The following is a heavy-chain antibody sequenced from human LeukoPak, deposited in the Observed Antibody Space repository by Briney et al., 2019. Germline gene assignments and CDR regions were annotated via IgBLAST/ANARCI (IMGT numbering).Heavy chain of an antibody. CDR1: GYTFTSYD. V-gene: IGHV1-8*01. Sequence: GASVKVSCKASGYTFTSYDINWVRQATGQGLEWMGWMNPNSGNTGYAQKFLGRVTMTRNTSISTAYMELSSLRSEDTAVYYCAREAEYDFWSGRPSVDYGMDVWGQGTTVTVSS. J-gene: IGHJ6*02. D-gene: IGHD3-3*01. CDR2: MNPNSGNT. CDR3: AREAEYDFWSGRPSVDYGMDV.